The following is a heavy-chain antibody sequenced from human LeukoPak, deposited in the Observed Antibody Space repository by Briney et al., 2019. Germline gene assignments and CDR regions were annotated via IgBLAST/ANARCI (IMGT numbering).Heavy chain of an antibody. CDR2: IRYDGSNK. J-gene: IGHJ6*03. CDR3: AKRAYYYGSGSYLYYYYMDV. Sequence: GGSLRLSCAASGFTFSSYGMHWVRQAPGKGLEWVAFIRYDGSNKYYADSVKGRFTISRDNSKNTLYLQMNSLRAEDTAVYYCAKRAYYYGSGSYLYYYYMDVWGKGTTVTVSS. V-gene: IGHV3-30*02. CDR1: GFTFSSYG. D-gene: IGHD3-10*01.